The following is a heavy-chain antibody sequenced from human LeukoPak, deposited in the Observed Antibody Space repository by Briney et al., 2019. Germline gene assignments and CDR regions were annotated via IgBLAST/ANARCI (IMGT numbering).Heavy chain of an antibody. V-gene: IGHV4-4*07. J-gene: IGHJ5*02. CDR2: IYTSGST. CDR1: GGSISSYY. D-gene: IGHD6-13*01. Sequence: SETLSLTCTVSGGSISSYYWSWIRQPAGKGLEWIGRIYTSGSTNYNPSLKSRVTMSVDTSKNQFSLKLSSVTAADTAVYYCARDQSSSWYGYNWFYPWGQGTLVTVSS. CDR3: ARDQSSSWYGYNWFYP.